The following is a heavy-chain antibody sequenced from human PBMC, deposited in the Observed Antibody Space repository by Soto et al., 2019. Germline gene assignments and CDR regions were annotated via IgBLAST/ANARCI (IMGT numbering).Heavy chain of an antibody. D-gene: IGHD3-22*01. CDR1: GGTFSSYP. Sequence: QVQLVQSGPEVKKPGSSVQVSCKASGGTFSSYPISWVRQAPGQGLEWMGRIIPILGIANYAQKFQGRVTITADKTTSTAYMELSSLRSEDTAVYYCARGLHYDSISLDDYWGQGTLVTVSS. V-gene: IGHV1-69*02. J-gene: IGHJ4*02. CDR2: IIPILGIA. CDR3: ARGLHYDSISLDDY.